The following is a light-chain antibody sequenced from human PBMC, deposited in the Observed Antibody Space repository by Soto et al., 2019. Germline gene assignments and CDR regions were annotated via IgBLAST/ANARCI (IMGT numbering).Light chain of an antibody. CDR2: QAS. CDR1: QSISRQ. J-gene: IGKJ1*01. CDR3: RQYQSYWT. Sequence: DIQMTQSPSTLSASVGDRVSITCQASQSISRQLAWYQQKPGKAPNLLIYQASNLETGVPSRFTGSGSGTEFTLTISSLQPDDLATYYCRQYQSYWTFGQGTKVEVK. V-gene: IGKV1-5*03.